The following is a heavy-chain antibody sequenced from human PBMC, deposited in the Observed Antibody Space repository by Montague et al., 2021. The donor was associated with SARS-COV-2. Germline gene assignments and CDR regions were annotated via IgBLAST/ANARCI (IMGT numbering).Heavy chain of an antibody. CDR2: MYNSRSS. Sequence: SDTVSLTCTVSGGSISAYYWGWIRQPPGKGLEWIAYMYNSRSSNYNPSLKSRVSISVDTSKSQFSLKLTSVTAADTAVYYCAREGIPTPGAEWKILHYHGMDVWGQGTTVTVSS. D-gene: IGHD1-14*01. J-gene: IGHJ6*02. CDR3: AREGIPTPGAEWKILHYHGMDV. V-gene: IGHV4-59*13. CDR1: GGSISAYY.